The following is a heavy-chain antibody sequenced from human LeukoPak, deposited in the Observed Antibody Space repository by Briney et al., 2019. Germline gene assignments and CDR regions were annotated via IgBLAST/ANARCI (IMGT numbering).Heavy chain of an antibody. CDR1: GGSISSYY. J-gene: IGHJ3*02. D-gene: IGHD5-18*01. CDR3: ARARYSYGDAFDI. V-gene: IGHV4-59*01. CDR2: IYYSGST. Sequence: SETLSLTCTVSGGSISSYYWSWIRQPPGKGLEWIGYIYYSGSTNYNPSLKSRVTMSVDTSKNQFSLKLSSVTAADTAVYYCARARYSYGDAFDIWGQGTMVTVSS.